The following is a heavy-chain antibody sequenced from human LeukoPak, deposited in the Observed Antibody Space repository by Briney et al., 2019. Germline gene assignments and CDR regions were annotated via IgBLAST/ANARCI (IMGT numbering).Heavy chain of an antibody. J-gene: IGHJ3*02. CDR3: ARSPRYCSGGSCYPRRGAFDI. CDR1: GFTFSSYW. Sequence: GGSLRLSCAASGFTFSSYWMHWVRHAPGKGLVWVSRINSDGSSTSYADSVKGRFTISRDNAKNTLYLQMNSLRAEDTAVYYCARSPRYCSGGSCYPRRGAFDIWGQGTMVTVSS. D-gene: IGHD2-15*01. CDR2: INSDGSST. V-gene: IGHV3-74*01.